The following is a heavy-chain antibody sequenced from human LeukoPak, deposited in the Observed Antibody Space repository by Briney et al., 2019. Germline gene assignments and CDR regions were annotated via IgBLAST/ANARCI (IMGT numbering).Heavy chain of an antibody. CDR2: INPKSGDT. D-gene: IGHD2-21*02. J-gene: IGHJ4*02. CDR3: ARDYCGGDCFPDY. Sequence: ASVKVSCKASGYTFTGYYVHWVRQAPGQGLEWMGRINPKSGDTNYAQKFQGRVTMTRDTSISTAYMELSRLRSDDTALYYCARDYCGGDCFPDYWGQGTLVTVSS. CDR1: GYTFTGYY. V-gene: IGHV1-2*06.